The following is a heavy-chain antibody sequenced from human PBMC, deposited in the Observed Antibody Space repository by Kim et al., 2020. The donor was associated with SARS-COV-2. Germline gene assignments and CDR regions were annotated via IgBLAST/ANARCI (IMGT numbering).Heavy chain of an antibody. Sequence: AESVKGRFTISRDNSKNTLYLQMNSLRAEDTAVYYCARPRGYSYGSYIDYLGQGTLVTVSS. D-gene: IGHD5-18*01. CDR3: ARPRGYSYGSYIDY. V-gene: IGHV3-30*01. J-gene: IGHJ4*02.